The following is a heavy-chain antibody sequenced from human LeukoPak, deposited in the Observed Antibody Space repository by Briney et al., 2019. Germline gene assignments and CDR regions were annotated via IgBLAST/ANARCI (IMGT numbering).Heavy chain of an antibody. V-gene: IGHV3-21*01. CDR2: ISSSSSYI. J-gene: IGHJ4*02. CDR3: ASTIAVAGYYFDY. D-gene: IGHD6-19*01. CDR1: GFTLSSYA. Sequence: GGSLRLSCAASGFTLSSYAMSWVRQAPGKGLEWVSSISSSSSYIYYADSVKGRFTISRDNAKNSLYLQMNSLRAEDTAVYYCASTIAVAGYYFDYWGQGTLVTVSS.